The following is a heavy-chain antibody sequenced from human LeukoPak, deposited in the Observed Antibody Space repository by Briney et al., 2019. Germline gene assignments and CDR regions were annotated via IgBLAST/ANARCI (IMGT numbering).Heavy chain of an antibody. J-gene: IGHJ4*02. CDR3: ARGKFIYDFWSGLEG. V-gene: IGHV3-21*01. CDR2: ISSSSSYI. CDR1: GFTFSSYS. D-gene: IGHD3-3*01. Sequence: GGSLRLSCAASGFTFSSYSMNWVRQAPGKGLEWVSSISSSSSYIYYADSVKGRFTISRDNAKNSLYLQMNSLRAEDTAVYYCARGKFIYDFWSGLEGWGQGTLVTVSS.